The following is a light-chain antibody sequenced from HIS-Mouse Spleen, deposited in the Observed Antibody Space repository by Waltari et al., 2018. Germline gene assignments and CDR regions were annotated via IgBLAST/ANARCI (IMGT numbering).Light chain of an antibody. CDR2: EGS. V-gene: IGLV2-23*01. Sequence: QSALTQPASVSGSPGQSITIPCTGTSSDVGSHNLVSWYQQHPGKAPKLMIYEGSKRPSGVSNRFSGSKSGNTASLTISGLQAEDEADYYCCSYAGSSTYWVFGGGTKLTVL. J-gene: IGLJ3*02. CDR1: SSDVGSHNL. CDR3: CSYAGSSTYWV.